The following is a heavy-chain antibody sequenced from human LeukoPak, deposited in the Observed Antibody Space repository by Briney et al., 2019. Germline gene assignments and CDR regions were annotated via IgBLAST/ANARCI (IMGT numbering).Heavy chain of an antibody. CDR2: LYSNGDT. CDR1: GFGVSRNY. Sequence: GGSLRLSCAASGFGVSRNYMNWVRQAPGKGLEWVSILYSNGDTYYGNSVKGRFTISRDDSKNTLYLQMDSLRVEDTAVYYCARSQITMIRGDFDYWGQGTLVTVSS. V-gene: IGHV3-66*01. CDR3: ARSQITMIRGDFDY. D-gene: IGHD3-10*01. J-gene: IGHJ4*02.